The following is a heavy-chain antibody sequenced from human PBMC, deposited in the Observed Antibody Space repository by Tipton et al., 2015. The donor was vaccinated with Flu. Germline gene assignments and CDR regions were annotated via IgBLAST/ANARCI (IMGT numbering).Heavy chain of an antibody. CDR3: AKEEGYWSSTSCQITYHYYGMDV. CDR2: IRYDGSNK. J-gene: IGHJ6*02. CDR1: GFTFSSYG. D-gene: IGHD2-2*01. V-gene: IGHV3-30*02. Sequence: QLVQSGGGVVQSGGSLRLSCAASGFTFSSYGMHWVRQAPGKGLEWVAFIRYDGSNKYYADSVKGRFTISRDNSKNTLYLQMNSLRAEDTAVYYCAKEEGYWSSTSCQITYHYYGMDVWGQGTTVTVSS.